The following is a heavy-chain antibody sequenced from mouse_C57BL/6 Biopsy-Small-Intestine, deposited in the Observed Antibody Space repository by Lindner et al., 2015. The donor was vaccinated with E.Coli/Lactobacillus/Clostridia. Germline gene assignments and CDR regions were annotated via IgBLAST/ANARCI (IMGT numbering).Heavy chain of an antibody. CDR2: FHPYNDDT. V-gene: IGHV1-47*01. CDR1: GYTFTTYP. CDR3: ARGYSSNYYAMDH. J-gene: IGHJ4*01. Sequence: VQLQESGAELVKPGASVRMSCKASGYTFTTYPIEWMKQNRGKSLEWIGNFHPYNDDTKYNEKFKGKATLTVEKSSTTVYLELSRLTSDDSGVYYCARGYSSNYYAMDHWGQGTSVTVSS. D-gene: IGHD2-5*01.